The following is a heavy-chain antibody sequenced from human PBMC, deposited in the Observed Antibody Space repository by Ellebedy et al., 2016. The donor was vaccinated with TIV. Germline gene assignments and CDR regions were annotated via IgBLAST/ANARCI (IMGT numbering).Heavy chain of an antibody. D-gene: IGHD2-8*01. V-gene: IGHV3-30-3*01. J-gene: IGHJ4*02. CDR2: ISYDGSNK. CDR3: ARDRSIVLMVYAPSFDY. CDR1: GFTFSSYA. Sequence: GESLKISXAASGFTFSSYAMHWVRQAPGKGLEWVAVISYDGSNKYYADSVKGRFTISRDNSKNTLYLQMNSLRAEDTAVYYCARDRSIVLMVYAPSFDYWGQGTLVTVSS.